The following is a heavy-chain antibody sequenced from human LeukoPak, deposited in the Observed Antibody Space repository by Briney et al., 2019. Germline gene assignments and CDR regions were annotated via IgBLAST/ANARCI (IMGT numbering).Heavy chain of an antibody. CDR3: ARMVIRAYCSGGNCYEHAFDV. D-gene: IGHD2-15*01. V-gene: IGHV4-59*08. Sequence: SETLSLTCSVSGGSISTYYWSWIRQPPGKGLEWIGYIYYRRSSNYNPSLKSRVTISVDTSKNQFSLKLNSVTAADTAVYYCARMVIRAYCSGGNCYEHAFDVWGQGTVVTSSS. CDR2: IYYRRSS. J-gene: IGHJ3*01. CDR1: GGSISTYY.